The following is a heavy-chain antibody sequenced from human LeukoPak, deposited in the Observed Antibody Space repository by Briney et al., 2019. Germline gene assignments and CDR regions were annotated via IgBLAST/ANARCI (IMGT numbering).Heavy chain of an antibody. J-gene: IGHJ4*02. V-gene: IGHV3-7*01. CDR3: ARGIVVVVGASDHFDY. D-gene: IGHD2-15*01. Sequence: PGGSLRLSCVASGFTFSTYWMNWVRQAPGKGLEREGTISPDGSDKYYVDSVKGRFTISRDDAKTSLYLQINSLRADDTALYFCARGIVVVVGASDHFDYWGQGTLITVSS. CDR2: ISPDGSDK. CDR1: GFTFSTYW.